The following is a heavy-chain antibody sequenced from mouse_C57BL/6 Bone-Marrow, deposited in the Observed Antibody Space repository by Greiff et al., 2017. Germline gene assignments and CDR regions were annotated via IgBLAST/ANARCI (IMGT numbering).Heavy chain of an antibody. D-gene: IGHD6-1*01. CDR2: ISSGGSYT. CDR3: ARQGPLLFAY. Sequence: EVHLVESGGDLVKPGGSLKLSCAASGFTFSSYGMSWVRQTPYKRLEWVATISSGGSYTYYPDSVKGRFTISRDNAKNTLYRQMSSLKSEDTAMYYCARQGPLLFAYWGQGTLVTVSA. CDR1: GFTFSSYG. J-gene: IGHJ3*01. V-gene: IGHV5-6*01.